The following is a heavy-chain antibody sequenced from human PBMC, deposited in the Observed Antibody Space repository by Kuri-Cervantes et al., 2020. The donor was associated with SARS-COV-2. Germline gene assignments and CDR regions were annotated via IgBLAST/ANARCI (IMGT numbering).Heavy chain of an antibody. Sequence: ASVKDSCKASGYTFTSYGISWVRQAPGQGLEWMGWISAYNGNTNYAQKFQGRVTMTTDTSTSNAYMELRSLRSDDTAVYYCARESGSSGWYGFDYWGQGTLVTVSS. J-gene: IGHJ4*02. V-gene: IGHV1-18*04. CDR2: ISAYNGNT. CDR1: GYTFTSYG. D-gene: IGHD6-19*01. CDR3: ARESGSSGWYGFDY.